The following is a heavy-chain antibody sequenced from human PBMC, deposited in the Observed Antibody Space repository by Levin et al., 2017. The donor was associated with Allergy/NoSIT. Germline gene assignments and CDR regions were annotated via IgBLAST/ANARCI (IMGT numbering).Heavy chain of an antibody. V-gene: IGHV4-34*01. D-gene: IGHD6-13*01. CDR2: INHSGST. CDR1: GGSFSGYY. Sequence: SETLSLTCAVYGGSFSGYYWSWIRQPPGKGLEWIGEINHSGSTNYNPSLKSRVTISVDTSKNQFSLKLSSVTAADTAVYYCAVAAAGRFDPWGQGTLVTVSS. J-gene: IGHJ5*02. CDR3: AVAAAGRFDP.